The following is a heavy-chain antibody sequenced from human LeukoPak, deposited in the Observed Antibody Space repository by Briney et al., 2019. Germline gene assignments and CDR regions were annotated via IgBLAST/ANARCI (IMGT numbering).Heavy chain of an antibody. CDR1: GFTFSSYE. CDR3: ARDRKEWNL. CDR2: ISSTSNTI. V-gene: IGHV3-48*02. Sequence: PGGSLRLSCVASGFTFSSYEMNWVRQAPGKGLEWLSYISSTSNTIYYADSVKGRFTISRDNAKNSLFLQMDSLRDEDTAVYYCARDRKEWNLWGQGTLVTVSS. D-gene: IGHD3-3*01. J-gene: IGHJ4*02.